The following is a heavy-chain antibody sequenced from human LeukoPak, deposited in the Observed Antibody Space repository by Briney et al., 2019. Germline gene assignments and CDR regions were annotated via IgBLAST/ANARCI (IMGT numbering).Heavy chain of an antibody. CDR2: IHHSGNS. Sequence: SETLSLTCTVTGASVTDYYWSWIRQSPGKGLEWISYIHHSGNSDYNPSLRSRVTTSLDTSKNQFSLNLISVTAADTAVYYCTRGHWGLQSWSQGTLVTVSS. CDR1: GASVTDYY. CDR3: TRGHWGLQS. D-gene: IGHD7-27*01. J-gene: IGHJ5*02. V-gene: IGHV4-59*02.